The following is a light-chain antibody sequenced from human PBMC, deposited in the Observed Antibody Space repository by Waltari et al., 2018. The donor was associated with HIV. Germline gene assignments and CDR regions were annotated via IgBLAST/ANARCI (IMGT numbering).Light chain of an antibody. CDR1: SSDIGGYGY. V-gene: IGLV2-14*03. J-gene: IGLJ2*01. CDR3: SSYTSSRTLL. CDR2: GVT. Sequence: QSALTQPASMSGSPGQSITISCTGTSSDIGGYGYVPWYQHHPGKVPKLILYGVTERPSGISSRFSGSKSGATASLTISGLQTEDEADYYCSSYTSSRTLLFGGGTKVTVL.